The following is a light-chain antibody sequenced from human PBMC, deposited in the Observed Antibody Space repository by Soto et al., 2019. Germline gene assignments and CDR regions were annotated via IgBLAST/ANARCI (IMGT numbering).Light chain of an antibody. CDR1: SSDVGGYNY. V-gene: IGLV2-11*01. J-gene: IGLJ3*02. CDR2: DVI. Sequence: QSALTQPRSVSGSPGQPVTISSTGTSSDVGGYNYVSWYQHHPGKPPKLMIYDVIKRPSGVPDRFSGSKSGNTASLTLSGLQAEDEADYYCCSYAGSYTWVFGGGTKLTVL. CDR3: CSYAGSYTWV.